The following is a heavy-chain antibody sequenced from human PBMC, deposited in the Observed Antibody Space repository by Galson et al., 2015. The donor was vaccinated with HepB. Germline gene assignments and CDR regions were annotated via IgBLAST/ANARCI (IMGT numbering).Heavy chain of an antibody. V-gene: IGHV3-23*01. D-gene: IGHD4-17*01. CDR3: ARMGSFGDYDFDP. CDR1: GFSFRNYA. CDR2: ISGIGTQR. J-gene: IGHJ5*02. Sequence: SLRLSCAASGFSFRNYAMTWVRQAPGKGLEWVSSISGIGTQRYYADSVKGRFTISRDNSKNTLNLLMNNLRVEDTAVYYCARMGSFGDYDFDPWGQGTLVAVSS.